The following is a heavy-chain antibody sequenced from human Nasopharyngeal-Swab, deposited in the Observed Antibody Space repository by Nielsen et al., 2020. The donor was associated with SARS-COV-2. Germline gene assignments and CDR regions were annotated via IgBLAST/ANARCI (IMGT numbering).Heavy chain of an antibody. CDR2: IYYSGST. Sequence: WIRQPPGKGLGWIGYIYYSGSTNYNPSLKSRVTISVDTSKNQFSLKLSSVTAADTAVYYCARAEGHYDSSGYYRPALFDYWGQGTLVTVSS. V-gene: IGHV4-59*01. CDR3: ARAEGHYDSSGYYRPALFDY. D-gene: IGHD3-22*01. J-gene: IGHJ4*02.